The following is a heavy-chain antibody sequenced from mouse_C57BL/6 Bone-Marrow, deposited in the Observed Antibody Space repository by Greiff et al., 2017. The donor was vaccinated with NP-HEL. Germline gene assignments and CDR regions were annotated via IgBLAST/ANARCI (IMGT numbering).Heavy chain of an antibody. Sequence: EVQLQQSGPELVKPGASVKISCKASGYTFTDYYMNWVKQSHGKSLEWIGDINPNNGGTSYNQKFKGKATLTVDKSSSTDYMELRSLTSEDSAVYYWARDYFDYWGQGTTLTVSA. CDR3: ARDYFDY. J-gene: IGHJ2*01. V-gene: IGHV1-26*01. CDR1: GYTFTDYY. CDR2: INPNNGGT.